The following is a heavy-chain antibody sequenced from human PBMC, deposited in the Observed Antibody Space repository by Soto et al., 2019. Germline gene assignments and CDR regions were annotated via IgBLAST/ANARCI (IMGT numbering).Heavy chain of an antibody. CDR3: ASSVLVTSTMNYFDL. Sequence: GESLKISCHASGYSFSNFWIAWVRQMPGEGLEWLGIIYPDDSDTRYSPSFLGQVTISADKSIKTTYLQWSSLKASDTAIYFCASSVLVTSTMNYFDLWGQGTLVTVSS. CDR1: GYSFSNFW. D-gene: IGHD2-8*02. J-gene: IGHJ4*02. CDR2: IYPDDSDT. V-gene: IGHV5-51*01.